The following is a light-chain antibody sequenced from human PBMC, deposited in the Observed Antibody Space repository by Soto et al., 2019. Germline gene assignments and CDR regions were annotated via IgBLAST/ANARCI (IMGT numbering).Light chain of an antibody. Sequence: IQMTQSPSSLSASVGDRVTITCRASEGIGNDLGWYQQKPGKAPKGLIYDVSNLQSGVPSRFSVSVSGTEGTLTITSLKTEDCATYYCLQHNIYPLTFCGGTKVDIK. V-gene: IGKV1-17*01. CDR1: EGIGND. J-gene: IGKJ4*01. CDR2: DVS. CDR3: LQHNIYPLT.